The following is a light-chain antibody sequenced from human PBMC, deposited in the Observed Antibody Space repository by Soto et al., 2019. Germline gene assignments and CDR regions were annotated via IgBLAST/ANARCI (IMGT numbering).Light chain of an antibody. J-gene: IGLJ2*01. Sequence: QSALTQPPSASGSPGQSVTISCTGTSSDVGGYNYVSWYQQHPGKAPKLIIYDVSKRPSGVPDRFSGSKSGNTASLTVSGLQAEDEADYYCRSYAGSNSVVFGGGTK. V-gene: IGLV2-8*01. CDR3: RSYAGSNSVV. CDR1: SSDVGGYNY. CDR2: DVS.